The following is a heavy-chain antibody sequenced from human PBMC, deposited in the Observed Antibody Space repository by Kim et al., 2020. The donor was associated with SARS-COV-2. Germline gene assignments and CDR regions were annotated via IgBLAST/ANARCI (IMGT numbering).Heavy chain of an antibody. D-gene: IGHD3-9*01. J-gene: IGHJ4*02. CDR1: GFAFTSYE. Sequence: GGSLRLSCAAFGFAFTSYEMNWVRQAPVKGLEWVSYISSSGNTIYYADSVQGRFTISRDTAKNSLYLQMNSLRVEDTAIYYCARAAYFDNKGPFWGQGTLVIVSS. CDR3: ARAAYFDNKGPF. V-gene: IGHV3-48*03. CDR2: ISSSGNTI.